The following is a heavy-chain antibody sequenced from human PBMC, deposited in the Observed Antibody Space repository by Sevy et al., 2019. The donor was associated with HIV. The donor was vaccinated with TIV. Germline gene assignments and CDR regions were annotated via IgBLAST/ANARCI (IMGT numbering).Heavy chain of an antibody. Sequence: GGSLRLSCAASGFTFSSYGMHWVRQAPGKGLEWVSAISGSGGSTYYADSVKGRFTISRDNSKNTLYLQMNSLRAEDTAVYYCAKGGSSSFDVWGKGTTVTVSS. J-gene: IGHJ6*04. CDR1: GFTFSSYG. CDR3: AKGGSSSFDV. CDR2: ISGSGGST. D-gene: IGHD6-13*01. V-gene: IGHV3-23*01.